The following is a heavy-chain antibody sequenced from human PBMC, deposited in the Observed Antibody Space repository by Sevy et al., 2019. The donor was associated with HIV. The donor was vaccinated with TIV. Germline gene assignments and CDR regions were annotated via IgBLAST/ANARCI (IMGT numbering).Heavy chain of an antibody. J-gene: IGHJ6*02. D-gene: IGHD6-6*01. CDR2: ISYDGSNK. V-gene: IGHV3-30*18. CDR3: AKVPIAARQGKTCYYYYGMDV. CDR1: GFTFSSYG. Sequence: GGSLRLSCAASGFTFSSYGMHWVRQAPGKGLEWVAVISYDGSNKYYADSVKGRFTISRDNSKNTLYLQMNSLRAEDTAVYYCAKVPIAARQGKTCYYYYGMDVWGQGTTVTVSS.